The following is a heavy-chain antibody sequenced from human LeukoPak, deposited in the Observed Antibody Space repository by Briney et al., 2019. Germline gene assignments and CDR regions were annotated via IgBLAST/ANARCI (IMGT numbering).Heavy chain of an antibody. J-gene: IGHJ6*03. CDR3: AKEGTGLGYYYYMDV. Sequence: PGGSLRLSCAASGFTFSSYGMHWVRQAPGKGLEWVAFIRYDGSNKYYADSVKGRFTISRDNSKNTLYLQMNSLRAEDTAVYYCAKEGTGLGYYYYMDVWGKGTTVTISS. CDR2: IRYDGSNK. CDR1: GFTFSSYG. V-gene: IGHV3-30*02. D-gene: IGHD1-1*01.